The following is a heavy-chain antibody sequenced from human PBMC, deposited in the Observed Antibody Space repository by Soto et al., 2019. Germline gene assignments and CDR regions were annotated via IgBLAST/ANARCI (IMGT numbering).Heavy chain of an antibody. CDR3: ASHYDSGGYYYRGLDY. Sequence: GASVKVSCKASGGTFNSYAISWVRRAPGEGLEWMGGIIPIFGTADYAQKFQGRVTITAVESTSTAYMELSSLRSEDTAVYYCASHYDSGGYYYRGLDYWGQGTLVTVSS. CDR2: IIPIFGTA. CDR1: GGTFNSYA. D-gene: IGHD3-22*01. J-gene: IGHJ4*02. V-gene: IGHV1-69*13.